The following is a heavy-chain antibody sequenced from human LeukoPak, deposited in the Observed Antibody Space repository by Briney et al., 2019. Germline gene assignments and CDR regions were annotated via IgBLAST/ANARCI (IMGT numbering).Heavy chain of an antibody. CDR2: IWYDGSNK. CDR1: GFTFSSYG. CDR3: GLGYCSGGSCYHIDY. D-gene: IGHD2-15*01. Sequence: PGGSLRLSCAASGFTFSSYGMHWVRQAPGKGLEWVAVIWYDGSNKYYADSVKGRFTISRDNSKNTLYLQMNSLRAEDTAVYYCGLGYCSGGSCYHIDYWSQGTLVTVSS. V-gene: IGHV3-33*01. J-gene: IGHJ4*02.